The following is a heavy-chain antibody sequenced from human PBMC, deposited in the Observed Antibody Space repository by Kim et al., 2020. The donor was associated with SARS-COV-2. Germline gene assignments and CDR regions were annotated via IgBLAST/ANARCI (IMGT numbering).Heavy chain of an antibody. V-gene: IGHV1-3*01. CDR1: GYTFNNYA. Sequence: ASVKVSCKASGYTFNNYAVQWVRQAPGQSLEWMGWIHAGNGNTKYSQKFQDRVTITRDTSATTAYMELSSLTSEDTAVYYCVRDLTHTGFDYWGQGTLVTVSS. CDR2: IHAGNGNT. CDR3: VRDLTHTGFDY. J-gene: IGHJ4*02.